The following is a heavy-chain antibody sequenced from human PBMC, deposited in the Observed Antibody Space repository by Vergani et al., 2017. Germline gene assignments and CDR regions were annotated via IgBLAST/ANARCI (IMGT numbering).Heavy chain of an antibody. CDR2: INPSGGST. CDR3: AREGGDGYNLGVYDFDY. J-gene: IGHJ4*02. Sequence: QVQLVQSGAEVKKPGASVKVSCKASGYTFTSYYMHWVRQAPGQGLEWMGIINPSGGSTSYAQKFQGRVTMTRDTSTSTVYMELSSLRSEDTAVYYWAREGGDGYNLGVYDFDYWGQGTLVTVSS. CDR1: GYTFTSYY. D-gene: IGHD5-24*01. V-gene: IGHV1-46*01.